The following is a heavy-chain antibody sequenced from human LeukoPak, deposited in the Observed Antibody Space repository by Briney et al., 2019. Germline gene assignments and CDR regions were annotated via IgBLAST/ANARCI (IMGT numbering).Heavy chain of an antibody. CDR2: IYSGGST. J-gene: IGHJ4*02. D-gene: IGHD2-2*01. CDR3: AREGGPVVPAADY. CDR1: GFTVRGNY. V-gene: IGHV3-66*02. Sequence: GGSLRLSCAASGFTVRGNYMSWVRQAPGKGLEWVSVIYSGGSTYYADSVKGRFTISRDNPKNTLYLQMNSLRAEDTAVYYCAREGGPVVPAADYWGQGTLVTVSS.